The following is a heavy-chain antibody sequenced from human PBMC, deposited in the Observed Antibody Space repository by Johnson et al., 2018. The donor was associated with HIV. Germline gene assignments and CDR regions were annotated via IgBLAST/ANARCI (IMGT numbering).Heavy chain of an antibody. D-gene: IGHD3-22*01. CDR1: GFTFSNYA. CDR2: ISYDGSNK. J-gene: IGHJ3*02. Sequence: QMLLVESGGGVVQPGRSLRLSCAASGFTFSNYAMHWVRQAPGKGLEWVAVISYDGSNKYYADSVKGRFTISRDTSKNTLYLQRNSLRAEDTAVYYCARGSLYYYDSSNYYSTYALDIWGQGTMVTVSS. CDR3: ARGSLYYYDSSNYYSTYALDI. V-gene: IGHV3-30-3*01.